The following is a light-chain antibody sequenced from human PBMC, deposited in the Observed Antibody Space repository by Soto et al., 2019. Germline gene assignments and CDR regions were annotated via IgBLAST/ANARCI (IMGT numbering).Light chain of an antibody. J-gene: IGKJ2*01. Sequence: DIQLTQSPSSLSASVGDRVTITCRASHSISTYLNWYQQKPGKAPSLLFYTTSSLQSGVPSRFSGSGSGTDFTLTIGGLQPEDFGIYYCQQSYSSPYTFGLGTQVQIK. CDR1: HSISTY. CDR2: TTS. CDR3: QQSYSSPYT. V-gene: IGKV1-39*01.